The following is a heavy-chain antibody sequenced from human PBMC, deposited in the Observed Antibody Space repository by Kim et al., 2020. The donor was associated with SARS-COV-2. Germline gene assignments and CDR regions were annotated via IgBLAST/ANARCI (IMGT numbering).Heavy chain of an antibody. J-gene: IGHJ6*02. D-gene: IGHD2-15*01. CDR3: ARDQGGVVVVVAATRSDYYYYGMDV. CDR2: ISAYNGNT. Sequence: ASVKVSCKASGYTFTSYGISWVRQAPGQGLEWMGWISAYNGNTNYAQKLQGRVTMTTDTSTSTAYMELRSLRSDDTAVYYCARDQGGVVVVVAATRSDYYYYGMDVWGQGTTVTVSS. V-gene: IGHV1-18*01. CDR1: GYTFTSYG.